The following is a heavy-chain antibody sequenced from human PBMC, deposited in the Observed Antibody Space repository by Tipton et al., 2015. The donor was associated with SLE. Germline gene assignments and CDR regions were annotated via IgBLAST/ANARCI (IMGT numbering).Heavy chain of an antibody. J-gene: IGHJ4*02. CDR2: IYYSGST. D-gene: IGHD2-21*01. V-gene: IGHV4-39*07. CDR1: GGSISSSSYY. CDR3: ARRRFQSASDY. Sequence: TLSLTCTVSGGSISSSSYYWGGIRQPPGKGLEGIGSIYYSGSTYYNPSLKSRVTISVGTSKNQFSLKLNSVTAADTAVYYCARRRFQSASDYWGQGTLVSVSS.